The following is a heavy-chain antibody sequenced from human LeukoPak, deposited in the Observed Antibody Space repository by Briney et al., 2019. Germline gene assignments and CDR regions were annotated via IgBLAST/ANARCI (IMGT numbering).Heavy chain of an antibody. CDR3: ARVQRPLDGADY. CDR2: IYTSGST. CDR1: GGSISSYY. J-gene: IGHJ4*02. V-gene: IGHV4-4*07. D-gene: IGHD1-1*01. Sequence: SETLSLTCTVSGGSISSYYWSWIRQPAGKGLEWIGRIYTSGSTNYNPSLKSRVTISVDTSKNLFSLKLSSVTAADTAVYYCARVQRPLDGADYWGQGTLVTVSS.